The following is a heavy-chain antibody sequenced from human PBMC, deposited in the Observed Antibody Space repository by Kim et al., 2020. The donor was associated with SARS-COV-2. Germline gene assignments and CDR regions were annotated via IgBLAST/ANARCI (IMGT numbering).Heavy chain of an antibody. D-gene: IGHD2-21*01. J-gene: IGHJ2*01. Sequence: SSTSYADSVKGRFTISRDNAKNTLYLQMNSLRAEDTAVYYCARTASNFDLWGRGTLVTVSS. CDR3: ARTASNFDL. CDR2: SST. V-gene: IGHV3-74*01.